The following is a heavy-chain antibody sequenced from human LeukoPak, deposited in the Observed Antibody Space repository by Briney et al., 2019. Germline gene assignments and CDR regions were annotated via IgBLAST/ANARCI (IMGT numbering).Heavy chain of an antibody. CDR3: ARGYYDSSGYYHHTYYFDY. J-gene: IGHJ4*02. D-gene: IGHD3-22*01. CDR1: GYTFTSYG. Sequence: ASVKVSCKASGYTFTSYGISWVRQAPGQGLEWMGWISAYNGNTNYAQKLQGRVTMTTDTSTSTAYMELRSLRSDDTAVYYCARGYYDSSGYYHHTYYFDYWGQGTLVTVSS. V-gene: IGHV1-18*01. CDR2: ISAYNGNT.